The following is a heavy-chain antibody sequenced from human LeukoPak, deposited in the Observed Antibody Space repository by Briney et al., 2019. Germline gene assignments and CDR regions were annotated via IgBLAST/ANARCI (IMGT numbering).Heavy chain of an antibody. CDR1: GYSISSGYN. CDR3: ARLRFLVDY. D-gene: IGHD3-3*01. V-gene: IGHV4-38-2*02. J-gene: IGHJ4*02. Sequence: PSETLSLTCTVSGYSISSGYNWGWIRQPPGKGLEWIGRIYHSGSTYYNSSFKSRVIISVDTSKNQFSLKLNSVTAADTAVYYCARLRFLVDYWGQGTLVTVSS. CDR2: IYHSGST.